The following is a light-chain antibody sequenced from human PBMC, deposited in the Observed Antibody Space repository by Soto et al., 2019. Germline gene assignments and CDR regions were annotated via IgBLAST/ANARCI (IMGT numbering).Light chain of an antibody. V-gene: IGLV2-8*01. J-gene: IGLJ1*01. CDR3: SSYAGTHIV. CDR1: SSDVGGYNY. CDR2: DVS. Sequence: SVLPQPPSASGSPGQSVAISCPGTSSDVGGYNYVSWYQQHPGKAPKLMIYDVSKRPSGVPDRFSGSKSGNTASLTVSGLQAEDEADYYCSSYAGTHIVFGTGTKVTVL.